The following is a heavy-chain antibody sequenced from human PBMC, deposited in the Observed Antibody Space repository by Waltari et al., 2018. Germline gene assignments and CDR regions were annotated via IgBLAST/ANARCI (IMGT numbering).Heavy chain of an antibody. CDR1: GFTVSKNY. Sequence: EVQLEESGGDLVQPGGSLRLSCAASGFTVSKNYMSWVRQAPGKGLEWVSIIYSDGTTHHADSVKGRFSFSRDNSRNTLYLQMSNLRAEDTAVYYCARDLILGHYYYGVDIWGQGTTVTVSS. D-gene: IGHD2-21*01. CDR3: ARDLILGHYYYGVDI. J-gene: IGHJ6*02. CDR2: IYSDGTT. V-gene: IGHV3-66*02.